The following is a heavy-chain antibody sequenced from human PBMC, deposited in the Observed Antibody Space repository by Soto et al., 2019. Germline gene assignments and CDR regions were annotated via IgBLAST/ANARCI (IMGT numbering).Heavy chain of an antibody. CDR1: GYSISSSNW. CDR2: IYYSGRT. CDR3: ARQTGVLDAFDI. D-gene: IGHD2-8*01. Sequence: QVQLQESGPGLVKPSDTLSLTCAVSGYSISSSNWWGWIRQPPGKGLEWIGYIYYSGRTYYNPSLTRRGTMSVDTSKDQFSLKLSAVSAVDTPVYYWARQTGVLDAFDIWGKGTMVTVSS. J-gene: IGHJ3*02. V-gene: IGHV4-28*01.